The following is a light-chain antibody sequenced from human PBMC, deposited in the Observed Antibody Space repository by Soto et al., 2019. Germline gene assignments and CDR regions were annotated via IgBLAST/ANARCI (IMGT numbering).Light chain of an antibody. CDR3: LLYFDVARV. Sequence: QAVVTQEPSLTVSPGGSLSLTCRPSTGTLTRGHFPYWFQQKPGQAPRARIFDTSKKYSWTPARFSGSLLGGKAALTLSDAQPEDEADYYCLLYFDVARVFGGGTKVTVL. J-gene: IGLJ2*01. CDR1: TGTLTRGHF. V-gene: IGLV7-46*01. CDR2: DTS.